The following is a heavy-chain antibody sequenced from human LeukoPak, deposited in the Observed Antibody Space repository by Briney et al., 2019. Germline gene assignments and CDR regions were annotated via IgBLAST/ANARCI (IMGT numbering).Heavy chain of an antibody. D-gene: IGHD3-9*01. V-gene: IGHV1-24*01. CDR1: GYTLTELS. Sequence: GASVKVSCKVSGYTLTELSMHWVRQAPGKGLEWMRGFDPEDGETIYAQKFQGRVTMTEDTSTDTAYMELSSLRSEDTAVFFFFTLKSAYDILTGTFYYFDYWGQGTLVTVSS. CDR2: FDPEDGET. CDR3: FTLKSAYDILTGTFYYFDY. J-gene: IGHJ4*02.